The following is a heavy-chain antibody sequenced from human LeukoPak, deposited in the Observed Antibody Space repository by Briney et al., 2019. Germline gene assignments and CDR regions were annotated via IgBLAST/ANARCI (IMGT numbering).Heavy chain of an antibody. CDR3: ARAPSNAHFDY. Sequence: GGSLRLSCAASGFTFSSYEMNWVRQAPGKGLEWVSYISSSGSTYYADSVKGRFTISRDNSNNTVYLQMNSLRAEDTAVYYCARAPSNAHFDYWGQGTLVTVSS. V-gene: IGHV3-48*03. D-gene: IGHD3-3*02. CDR1: GFTFSSYE. CDR2: ISSSGST. J-gene: IGHJ4*02.